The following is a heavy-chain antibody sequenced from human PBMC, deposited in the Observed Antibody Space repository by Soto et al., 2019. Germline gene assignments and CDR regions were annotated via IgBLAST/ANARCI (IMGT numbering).Heavy chain of an antibody. D-gene: IGHD3-22*01. Sequence: EVQLVESGGGLVQPGGSLRLYCVGAGFMFDSFAMNWVRQAPGKGLEWVSYINGGSDSIYYAESVKGRFTISRDNARNSLSLQMNSLSDEDTPVYYCAKSGDSAGWGIDFWGQGTLVTVSS. CDR2: INGGSDSI. J-gene: IGHJ4*02. V-gene: IGHV3-48*02. CDR1: GFMFDSFA. CDR3: AKSGDSAGWGIDF.